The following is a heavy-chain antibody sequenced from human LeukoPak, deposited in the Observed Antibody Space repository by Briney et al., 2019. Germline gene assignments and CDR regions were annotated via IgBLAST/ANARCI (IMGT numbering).Heavy chain of an antibody. J-gene: IGHJ4*02. CDR1: RFTFSSYA. V-gene: IGHV3-21*01. CDR2: IDASSIYI. D-gene: IGHD4-17*01. Sequence: GGSLRLSCSASRFTFSSYAMNWVRQAPGKGLEWVSSIDASSIYIYYADSVKGRFTISRDNAQNSLYLQMNSLRAEDTAVYYCTRGSLGDYEYWGQGTLVTVSS. CDR3: TRGSLGDYEY.